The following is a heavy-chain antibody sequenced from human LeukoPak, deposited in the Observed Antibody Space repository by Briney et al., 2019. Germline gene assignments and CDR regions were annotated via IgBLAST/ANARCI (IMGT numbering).Heavy chain of an antibody. V-gene: IGHV3-7*05. CDR2: IKGDGSEK. Sequence: GGSLRLSCAASGFTFSSFWMTWVRQAPGKGLEWVANIKGDGSEKYYVDSVKGRFTISRDNAKNSLYLQMNRLRAEDTAVYYCARWAESNDYWGQGTLVTVSS. CDR3: ARWAESNDY. J-gene: IGHJ4*02. CDR1: GFTFSSFW.